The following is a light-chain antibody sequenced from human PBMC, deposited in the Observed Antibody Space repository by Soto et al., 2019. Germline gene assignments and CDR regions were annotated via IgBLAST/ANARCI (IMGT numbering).Light chain of an antibody. V-gene: IGKV1-39*01. CDR1: QSISTY. CDR3: QHYSSNSGT. J-gene: IGKJ1*01. CDR2: DAS. Sequence: DIQMTLSPSALSASVGNRVTMTCLASQSISTYVNWYQKKPGKAPNLLIYDASRLQSGVPSRFSGSRSGTEFTLTISSLQPEDFTTYYCQHYSSNSGTFGPGTKVDIK.